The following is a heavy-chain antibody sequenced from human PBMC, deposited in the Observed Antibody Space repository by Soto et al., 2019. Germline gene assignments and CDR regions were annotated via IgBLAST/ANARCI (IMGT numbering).Heavy chain of an antibody. D-gene: IGHD2-2*02. Sequence: SETLSLTCTVSGDSVTSDSHYWGWIRQPPGKGLESIANIYYDGNTYYNPSLKGRVTISLDTSKNQFSLRLNSVTAADTAVYYCARLWGGAVEPAAILDQHVFDIWGQGTMVT. CDR1: GDSVTSDSHY. CDR3: ARLWGGAVEPAAILDQHVFDI. V-gene: IGHV4-39*01. J-gene: IGHJ3*02. CDR2: IYYDGNT.